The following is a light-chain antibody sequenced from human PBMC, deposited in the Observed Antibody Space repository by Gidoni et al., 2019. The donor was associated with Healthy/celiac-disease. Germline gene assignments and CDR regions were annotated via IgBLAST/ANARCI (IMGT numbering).Light chain of an antibody. CDR1: HGISSY. V-gene: IGKV1-8*01. CDR3: QQYYSYPPT. CDR2: AAS. J-gene: IGKJ4*01. Sequence: AIRMTQSPSSFSASTGDRVTITFRASHGISSYLAWYQQKPGKAPKLLISAASTLQSGVPSRFSGSGSGTDFTLTISCLQSEDFATYYCQQYYSYPPTFGGGTKVEIK.